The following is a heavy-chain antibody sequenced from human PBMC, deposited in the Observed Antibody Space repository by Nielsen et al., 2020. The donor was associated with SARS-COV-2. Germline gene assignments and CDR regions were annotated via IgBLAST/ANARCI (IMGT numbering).Heavy chain of an antibody. V-gene: IGHV3-33*05. D-gene: IGHD3-22*01. Sequence: VRQAPGKGLEWVAVISYDGSNKYYADSVKGRFTISRDNSKNTLYLQMNSLRDEDTAVYYCARDKWYYYDSSGYYYVAAFDIWGQGTMVTVSS. CDR3: ARDKWYYYDSSGYYYVAAFDI. J-gene: IGHJ3*02. CDR2: ISYDGSNK.